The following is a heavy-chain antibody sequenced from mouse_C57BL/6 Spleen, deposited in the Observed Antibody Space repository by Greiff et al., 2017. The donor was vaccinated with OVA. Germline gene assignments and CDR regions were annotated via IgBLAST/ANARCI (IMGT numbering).Heavy chain of an antibody. CDR3: ARSDYEHLYYFDY. CDR2: INPNNGGT. Sequence: VQLQQSGPELVKPGASVKISCKASGYTFTDYYMNWVKQSHGKSLEWIGDINPNNGGTSYNQKFKGKATLTVDKSSSTAYMELRSLTSEDSAVYYCARSDYEHLYYFDYWGQGTTLTVSS. D-gene: IGHD2-4*01. J-gene: IGHJ2*01. CDR1: GYTFTDYY. V-gene: IGHV1-26*01.